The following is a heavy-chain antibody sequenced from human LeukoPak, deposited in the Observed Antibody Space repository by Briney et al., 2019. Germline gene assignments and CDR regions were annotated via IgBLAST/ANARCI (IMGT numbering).Heavy chain of an antibody. V-gene: IGHV4-34*01. CDR3: ARDRPMSGYDYPYYFDY. CDR2: INHSGST. Sequence: PSETLSLTCAVYGGSFSGYYWSWIRQPPGKGLEWIGEINHSGSTNYNPSLKSRVTISVDTSKNQFSLKLSSVTAADTAVYYCARDRPMSGYDYPYYFDYWGQGTLVTVSS. J-gene: IGHJ4*02. D-gene: IGHD5-12*01. CDR1: GGSFSGYY.